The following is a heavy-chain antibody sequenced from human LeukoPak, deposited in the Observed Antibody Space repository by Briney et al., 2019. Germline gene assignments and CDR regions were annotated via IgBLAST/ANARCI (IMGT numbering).Heavy chain of an antibody. CDR2: INWNGGST. Sequence: GGSLRLSCAASGFTFDDYGMSWVRRAPGKGLEWVSGINWNGGSTGYADSVKGRFTISRDNAKNSLYLQMNSLRAEDTALYYCARVIRGSSPNAYYYCMDVWGKGTTVTVSS. CDR1: GFTFDDYG. CDR3: ARVIRGSSPNAYYYCMDV. D-gene: IGHD6-13*01. J-gene: IGHJ6*03. V-gene: IGHV3-20*04.